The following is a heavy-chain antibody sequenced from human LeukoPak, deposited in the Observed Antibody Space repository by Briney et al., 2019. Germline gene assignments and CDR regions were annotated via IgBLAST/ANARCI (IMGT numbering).Heavy chain of an antibody. CDR3: ATMVARGGYCSSSSCYGGFDI. CDR2: INPNSGGT. D-gene: IGHD2-2*03. J-gene: IGHJ3*02. Sequence: ASVKVSCKASGYTSTGYYMHWVRQAPGQGLEWMGWINPNSGGTNYAQKFQGRVTMNRDTSISTAYMELSRLRSDDTAVYYCATMVARGGYCSSSSCYGGFDIWGQGTMVTVSS. CDR1: GYTSTGYY. V-gene: IGHV1-2*02.